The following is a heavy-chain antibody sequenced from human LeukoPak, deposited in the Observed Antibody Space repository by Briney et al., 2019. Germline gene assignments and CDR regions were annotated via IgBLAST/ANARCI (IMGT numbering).Heavy chain of an antibody. CDR1: GGSISSRNYY. CDR3: ARHLYYYGSGSRYFDY. J-gene: IGHJ4*02. V-gene: IGHV4-39*01. CDR2: MYHTGNI. D-gene: IGHD3-10*01. Sequence: PSETLSLTCTVSGGSISSRNYYWGWIRQPPGKGLEWIGSMYHTGNIYPNPSLERRASISVDTSKNQFSVRLSSATAADTAVYYCARHLYYYGSGSRYFDYWGQGTLVTVSS.